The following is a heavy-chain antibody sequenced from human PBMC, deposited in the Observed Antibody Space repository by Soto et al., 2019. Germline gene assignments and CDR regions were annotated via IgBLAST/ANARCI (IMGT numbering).Heavy chain of an antibody. CDR1: GYTFTSYA. D-gene: IGHD2-2*01. CDR3: ATAIADDAFDI. J-gene: IGHJ3*02. Sequence: GASVKVSCKASGYTFTSYAMHWVRQAPGQRLEWMGWINAGNGNTKYSQKFQGRVTNTRDTSASTAYMELSSLRFEDTAVYFCATAIADDAFDIWGRGTMVTVSS. V-gene: IGHV1-3*01. CDR2: INAGNGNT.